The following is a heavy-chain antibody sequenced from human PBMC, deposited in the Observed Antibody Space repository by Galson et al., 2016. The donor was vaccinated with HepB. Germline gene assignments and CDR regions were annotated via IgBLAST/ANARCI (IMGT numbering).Heavy chain of an antibody. V-gene: IGHV3-21*01. J-gene: IGHJ6*04. CDR2: ISSGSGYI. CDR1: GFSFNNYA. D-gene: IGHD3-10*01. CDR3: ASGDRGEARHYGMDV. Sequence: SLRLSCAASGFSFNNYAMNWVRQAPGKGLEWVSSISSGSGYIYYADSVQGRFTISRDNARDFLYLQMNSLSADDTAVYYCASGDRGEARHYGMDVWGKGTTVTVSS.